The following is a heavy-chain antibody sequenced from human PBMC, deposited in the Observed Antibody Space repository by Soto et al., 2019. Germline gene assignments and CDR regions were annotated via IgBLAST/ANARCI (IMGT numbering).Heavy chain of an antibody. Sequence: QVQLVQSGAEVKKPGSSVKVSCKASGGTFSSYTISWVRQAPGQGLEWMGRIIPILGIANYAQKFQGRVTTTADKSTSTAYMELSSLRSEDTAVYYCARSFGVVPHAFDIWGQGTMVTVSS. D-gene: IGHD3-3*01. CDR1: GGTFSSYT. V-gene: IGHV1-69*02. J-gene: IGHJ3*02. CDR3: ARSFGVVPHAFDI. CDR2: IIPILGIA.